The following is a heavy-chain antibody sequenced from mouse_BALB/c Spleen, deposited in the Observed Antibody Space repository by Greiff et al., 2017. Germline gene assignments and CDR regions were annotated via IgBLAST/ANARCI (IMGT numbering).Heavy chain of an antibody. CDR2: IWSGGST. D-gene: IGHD3-1*01. J-gene: IGHJ3*01. CDR1: GFSLTSYG. CDR3: ARKGWGSWFAY. Sequence: VQLQQSGPGLVQPSQSLSITCTVSGFSLTSYGVHWVRQSPGKGLEWLGVIWSGGSTDYNADFISRLSISKDNSKSQVFFKMNSLQANDTAIYYCARKGWGSWFAYWGQGTLVTVSA. V-gene: IGHV2-2*02.